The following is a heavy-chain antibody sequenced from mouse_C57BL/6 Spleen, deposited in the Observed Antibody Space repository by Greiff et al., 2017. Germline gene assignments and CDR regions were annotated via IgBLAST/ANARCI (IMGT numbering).Heavy chain of an antibody. CDR3: ARYYRYAMDY. CDR2: IDPSDSYT. D-gene: IGHD2-14*01. Sequence: QVQLQQPGAELVMPGASVKLSCKASGYTFTSYWMHWVKQRPGQGLEWIGEIDPSDSYTNYNQKFKGKSTLTVDKSASTAYMQLSSLTSEDSAVYYCARYYRYAMDYWGQGTSVTVSS. J-gene: IGHJ4*01. CDR1: GYTFTSYW. V-gene: IGHV1-69*01.